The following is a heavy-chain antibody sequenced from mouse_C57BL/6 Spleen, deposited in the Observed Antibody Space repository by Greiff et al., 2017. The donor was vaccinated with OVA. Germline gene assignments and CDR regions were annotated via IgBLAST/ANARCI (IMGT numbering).Heavy chain of an antibody. CDR3: ARDGITTVVATGYFDY. Sequence: DVQLQESGPGLVKPSQSLSLTCSVTGYSITSGYYWNWIRQFPGNKLEWMGYISYDGSNNYNPSLKNRISITRDTSKNQFFLKLNSVTTEDTATYYCARDGITTVVATGYFDYWGQGTTLTVSS. V-gene: IGHV3-6*01. D-gene: IGHD1-1*01. CDR1: GYSITSGYY. CDR2: ISYDGSN. J-gene: IGHJ2*01.